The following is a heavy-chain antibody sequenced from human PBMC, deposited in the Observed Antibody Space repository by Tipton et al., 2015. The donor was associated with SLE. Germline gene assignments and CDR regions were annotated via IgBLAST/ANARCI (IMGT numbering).Heavy chain of an antibody. CDR3: ARTRGMTGSRFYFDY. V-gene: IGHV4-39*07. CDR2: IFYTGNT. D-gene: IGHD3-9*01. Sequence: TLSLTCTVSGGSITSSGFSWGWIRRPPGKGLEWIGGIFYTGNTYYNPSLQSRVTLSVGTSKNQFSLKLDSVTAADTAVYYCARTRGMTGSRFYFDYWGQGTLATVSS. J-gene: IGHJ4*02. CDR1: GGSITSSGFS.